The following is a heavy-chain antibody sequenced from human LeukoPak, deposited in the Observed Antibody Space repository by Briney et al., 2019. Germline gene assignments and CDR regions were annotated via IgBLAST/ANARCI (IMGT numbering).Heavy chain of an antibody. CDR2: ISYDGGNK. V-gene: IGHV3-30*03. Sequence: GGSLRLSCAASGFTFSSYVMHWVRQAPGKGLEWVAFISYDGGNKYYADSVKGRFTISRDKSKNTLYLKMNSLRTEDTAVYYCARELGYSGSNIDCGGQGTLVTVS. D-gene: IGHD1-26*01. CDR1: GFTFSSYV. CDR3: ARELGYSGSNIDC. J-gene: IGHJ4*02.